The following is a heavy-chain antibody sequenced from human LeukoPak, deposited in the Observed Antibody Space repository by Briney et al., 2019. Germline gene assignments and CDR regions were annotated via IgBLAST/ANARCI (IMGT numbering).Heavy chain of an antibody. J-gene: IGHJ4*02. CDR1: GGSITSGDYY. CDR3: ARDHCGGGSCSERYFDY. Sequence: SETLSLTCTVSGGSITSGDYYWSWIRQPPGKGLEWIGYIYYTGSTYYNPSLKSRVTISVDTSKNQFSLKLSSVTAADTAVYYCARDHCGGGSCSERYFDYWGQGTLATVSS. D-gene: IGHD2-15*01. CDR2: IYYTGST. V-gene: IGHV4-30-4*01.